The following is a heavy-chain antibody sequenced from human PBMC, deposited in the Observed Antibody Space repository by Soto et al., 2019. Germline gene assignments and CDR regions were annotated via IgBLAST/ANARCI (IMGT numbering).Heavy chain of an antibody. CDR3: ASDTLGVDYDLWH. D-gene: IGHD3-3*01. J-gene: IGHJ4*02. V-gene: IGHV3-66*01. CDR1: GFSVSRIF. Sequence: EVQLVESGGGLVQPGGSLRLSCAASGFSVSRIFMTWVRQAPGKGLEWVSVISSDGSTYYADSVKGRFTISRDISKNTLFLEMNSLRAEDTAVYHCASDTLGVDYDLWHGGQGTLVTVSS. CDR2: ISSDGST.